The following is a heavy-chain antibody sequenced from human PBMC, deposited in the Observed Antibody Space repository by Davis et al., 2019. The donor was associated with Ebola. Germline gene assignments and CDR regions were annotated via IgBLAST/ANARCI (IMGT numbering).Heavy chain of an antibody. Sequence: MPGGSLRLSCAVYGESLSNFFWSWVRQSPGKGLEWIGEITHSGSTDYNPSLRGRVSISVDTSKNAFSLKMTSVTAADTAMYYCAKGPFVAFDWGQGTLVTVSS. V-gene: IGHV4-34*01. CDR2: ITHSGST. CDR1: GESLSNFF. J-gene: IGHJ4*02. CDR3: AKGPFVAFD. D-gene: IGHD3-3*02.